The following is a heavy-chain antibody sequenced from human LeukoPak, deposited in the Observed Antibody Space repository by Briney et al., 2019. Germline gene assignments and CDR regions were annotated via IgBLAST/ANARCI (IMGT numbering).Heavy chain of an antibody. CDR2: IYYSGST. CDR1: GGSISSSSYY. D-gene: IGHD5-12*01. Sequence: SETLSLTCTVSGGSISSSSYYWGWIRQPPGKGLEWIGSIYYSGSTYYNPSLKSRVTISVDTSKNQFSLKLSSVTAADTAVYYCAGVSGYDPTSFDYWGQGTLVTVSS. V-gene: IGHV4-39*07. CDR3: AGVSGYDPTSFDY. J-gene: IGHJ4*02.